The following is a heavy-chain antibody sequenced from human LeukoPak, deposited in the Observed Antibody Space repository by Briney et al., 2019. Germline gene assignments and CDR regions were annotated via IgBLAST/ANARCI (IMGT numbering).Heavy chain of an antibody. D-gene: IGHD3-22*01. J-gene: IGHJ4*02. CDR2: INHSGST. CDR3: ARISHDSSGYYGGGIIDY. CDR1: GGSFSGYY. V-gene: IGHV4-34*01. Sequence: SETLSLTCAVYGGSFSGYYWSWIRQPPGKGLEWIGEINHSGSTNYNPSLKSRVTISVDTSKNQFSLKLSSVTAADTAVYYCARISHDSSGYYGGGIIDYWGQGTLVTVSS.